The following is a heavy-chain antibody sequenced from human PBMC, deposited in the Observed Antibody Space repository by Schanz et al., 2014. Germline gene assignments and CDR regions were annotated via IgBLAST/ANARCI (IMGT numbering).Heavy chain of an antibody. V-gene: IGHV1-69*09. Sequence: QVQLLQSGAEVKKPGSSMKVSCKASGGIFSTYPINWLRQAPGQGLEWMGRIIPIHGIVNYAQRFQDRVRITADKSTSTAYMELSSLRSEDTAVYFCARDLTVDTGYVVHYYYYGMDVWGQGTTVTVSS. CDR1: GGIFSTYP. J-gene: IGHJ6*02. D-gene: IGHD5-12*01. CDR2: IIPIHGIV. CDR3: ARDLTVDTGYVVHYYYYGMDV.